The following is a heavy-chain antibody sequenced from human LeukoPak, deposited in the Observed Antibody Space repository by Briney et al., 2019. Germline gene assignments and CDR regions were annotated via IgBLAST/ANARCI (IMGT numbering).Heavy chain of an antibody. CDR3: ARYGDGYDFDY. J-gene: IGHJ4*02. CDR2: INSDGSST. CDR1: GFTFSSYW. V-gene: IGHV3-74*01. Sequence: GGSLRLSCAASGFTFSSYWMHWVRHAPGKGLVWVSRINSDGSSTIYADSVKGRFTISRDNAKNTLYLQMNSLRAEDTAVYYCARYGDGYDFDYWGQGPLVTVSS. D-gene: IGHD5-24*01.